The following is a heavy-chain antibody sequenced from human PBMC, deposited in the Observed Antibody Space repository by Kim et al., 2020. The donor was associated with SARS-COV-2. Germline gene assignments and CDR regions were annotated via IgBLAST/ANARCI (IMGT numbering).Heavy chain of an antibody. D-gene: IGHD6-6*01. CDR1: GGSISSSSYY. J-gene: IGHJ6*02. CDR3: IAARGLRGYYGMDV. V-gene: IGHV4-39*07. Sequence: SETLSLTCTVSGGSISSSSYYWGWIRQPPGKGLEWIGSIYYSGSTYYNPSLKSRVTISVDTSKNQFSLKLSSVTAADTAVYYSIAARGLRGYYGMDVWGQGTTVTVSS. CDR2: IYYSGST.